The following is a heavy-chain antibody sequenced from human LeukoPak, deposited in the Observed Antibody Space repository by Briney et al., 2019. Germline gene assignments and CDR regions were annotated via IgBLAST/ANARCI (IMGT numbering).Heavy chain of an antibody. CDR1: GGSISSGGYY. Sequence: SETLSLTCTVSGGSISSGGYYWSWIRQHPGKGLEWIGYIYYSGSTYYNPSLKSRVTISVDTSKNQFSLKLSSVTAADTAVYYCARARGSSGWHDYWGQGTLVTVSS. CDR3: ARARGSSGWHDY. V-gene: IGHV4-31*03. D-gene: IGHD6-19*01. J-gene: IGHJ4*02. CDR2: IYYSGST.